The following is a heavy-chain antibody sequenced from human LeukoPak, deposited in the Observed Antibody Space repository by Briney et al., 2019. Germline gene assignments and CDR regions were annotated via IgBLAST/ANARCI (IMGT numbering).Heavy chain of an antibody. Sequence: ASVKVSCKASGYTFTGYYMHWVRQAPGQGLEWMGRINPNSGGTNYAQKFQGSVTMTRDTSIRTAYRDLTTLRFDDTAVYYCARGAGGGGGIAAPLYNWFDPWGQGTLVTVSS. CDR2: INPNSGGT. V-gene: IGHV1-2*06. J-gene: IGHJ5*02. CDR3: ARGAGGGGGIAAPLYNWFDP. CDR1: GYTFTGYY. D-gene: IGHD2-21*01.